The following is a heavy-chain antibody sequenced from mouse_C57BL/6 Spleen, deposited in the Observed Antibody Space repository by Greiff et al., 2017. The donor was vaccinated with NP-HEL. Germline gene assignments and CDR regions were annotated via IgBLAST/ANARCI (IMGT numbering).Heavy chain of an antibody. Sequence: EVKVVESGGGLVQPGGSLKLSCAASGFTFSDYGMAWVRQAPRKGPEWVAFISNLAYSIYYADTVTGRFTISRENAKNTLYLEMSSLRSEDTAMYYCARRGYGRGDWYFDVWGTGTTVTVSS. V-gene: IGHV5-15*01. CDR2: ISNLAYSI. D-gene: IGHD1-1*01. J-gene: IGHJ1*03. CDR1: GFTFSDYG. CDR3: ARRGYGRGDWYFDV.